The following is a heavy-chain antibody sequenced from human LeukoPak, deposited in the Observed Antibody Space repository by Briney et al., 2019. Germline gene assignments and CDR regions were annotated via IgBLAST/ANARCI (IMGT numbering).Heavy chain of an antibody. V-gene: IGHV3-7*01. CDR2: IKQDGSEK. D-gene: IGHD3-10*01. J-gene: IGHJ6*03. Sequence: GGFLRLSCAASGFTFSSYWMSWVRQAPGKGLEWVANIKQDGSEKYYVDSVKGRFTISRDNAKNSLYLQMNSLRAEDTAVYYCARVSSKATVRGLITKKNYYYYYMDVWGKGTTVTISS. CDR1: GFTFSSYW. CDR3: ARVSSKATVRGLITKKNYYYYYMDV.